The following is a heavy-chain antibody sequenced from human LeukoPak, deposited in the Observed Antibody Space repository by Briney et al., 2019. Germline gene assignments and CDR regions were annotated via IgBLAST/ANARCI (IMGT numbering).Heavy chain of an antibody. CDR3: ARVRSIAALSDY. D-gene: IGHD6-6*01. CDR1: GGSVSSGSYY. CDR2: IYYSGST. V-gene: IGHV4-61*01. Sequence: SETLSLTRTVSGGSVSSGSYYWSWIRQPPGKGLEWIGYIYYSGSTNYNPSLKSRVTISVDTSKNQFSLKLSSVTAADTAVYYCARVRSIAALSDYWGQGTLVTVSS. J-gene: IGHJ4*02.